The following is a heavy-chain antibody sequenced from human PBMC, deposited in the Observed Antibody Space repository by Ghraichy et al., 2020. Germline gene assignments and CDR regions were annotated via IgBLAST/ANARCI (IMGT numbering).Heavy chain of an antibody. CDR1: GGSFSGYY. CDR3: ARRHRIAVAGTFDY. CDR2: INHSGST. D-gene: IGHD6-19*01. Sequence: ESLNISCAVYGGSFSGYYWSWIHQPPGKGLEWIGEINHSGSTNYNPSLKSRVTISVDTSKNQFSLKLSSVTAADTAVYYCARRHRIAVAGTFDYWGQGTLVTVSS. V-gene: IGHV4-34*01. J-gene: IGHJ4*02.